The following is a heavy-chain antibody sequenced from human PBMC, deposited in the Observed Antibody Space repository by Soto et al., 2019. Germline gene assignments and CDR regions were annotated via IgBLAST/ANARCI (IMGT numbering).Heavy chain of an antibody. D-gene: IGHD3-10*01. Sequence: EVQLVESGGGLVQPGGSLRLSCAASGFTFSSYWMSWVRQAPGKGLEWVANIKQDGSEKYYVDSVKGRFTISRDNAKNSLYRKINSLRAEATAVYYCARSGPYGSGVYSGWCFDPGGQGTLVTFSS. V-gene: IGHV3-7*01. CDR2: IKQDGSEK. CDR3: ARSGPYGSGVYSGWCFDP. CDR1: GFTFSSYW. J-gene: IGHJ5*02.